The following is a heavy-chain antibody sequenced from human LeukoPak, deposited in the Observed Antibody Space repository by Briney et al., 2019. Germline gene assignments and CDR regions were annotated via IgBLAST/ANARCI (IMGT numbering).Heavy chain of an antibody. J-gene: IGHJ4*02. CDR3: AKDNYDILTGYRSRIV. Sequence: EGSLRLSCAASGFTFSSYAMSWVRQAPGKGLEWVSAISGSGGSTYYADSVKGRFTISRDNSKNTLYLQMNSLRAEDTAVYYCAKDNYDILTGYRSRIVWGQGTLVTVSS. V-gene: IGHV3-23*01. D-gene: IGHD3-9*01. CDR2: ISGSGGST. CDR1: GFTFSSYA.